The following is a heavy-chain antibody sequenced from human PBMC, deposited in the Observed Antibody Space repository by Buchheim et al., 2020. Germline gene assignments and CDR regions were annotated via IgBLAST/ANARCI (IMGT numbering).Heavy chain of an antibody. CDR2: IIPILGTT. D-gene: IGHD4-23*01. CDR1: GDTLSTYA. Sequence: QVLLVQPGAEMKKPGSSVKVSCMASGDTLSTYAITWVRQAPGQGLQWMGGIIPILGTTTYSQKFRGRVTITADKSTSTANMELSRLTSEDTAIYYCATDLRGGYFDFWGQGTL. J-gene: IGHJ4*02. CDR3: ATDLRGGYFDF. V-gene: IGHV1-69*06.